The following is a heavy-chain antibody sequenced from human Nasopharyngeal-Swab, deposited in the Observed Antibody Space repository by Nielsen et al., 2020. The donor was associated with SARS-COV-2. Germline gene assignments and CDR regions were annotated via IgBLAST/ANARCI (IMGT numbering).Heavy chain of an antibody. Sequence: GESLKISCAASGFTLGNYWMSWVRQAPGKGLEWVANIKQDGSEKYYVDSVKGRFTISRDNAKNSLYLQMNSLRAEDTAVYYCARVGGSGSYYVPASYYYYYMDVWGKGTTVTVSS. V-gene: IGHV3-7*01. D-gene: IGHD3-10*01. CDR2: IKQDGSEK. CDR3: ARVGGSGSYYVPASYYYYYMDV. J-gene: IGHJ6*03. CDR1: GFTLGNYW.